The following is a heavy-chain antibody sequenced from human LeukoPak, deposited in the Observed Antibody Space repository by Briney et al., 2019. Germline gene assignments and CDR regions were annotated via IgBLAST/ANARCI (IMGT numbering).Heavy chain of an antibody. J-gene: IGHJ4*02. V-gene: IGHV1-2*02. CDR3: ARSESEVVAMTVVVYFDY. Sequence: ASVKVSCKASGYTFTGYYMHWVRQAPGQGLEWMGWINPNSGGTNYAQKFQGRVTMTRDTSISTAYMELSRLRSVDTAVYYCARSESEVVAMTVVVYFDYWGQGTLVTVSS. D-gene: IGHD3-22*01. CDR1: GYTFTGYY. CDR2: INPNSGGT.